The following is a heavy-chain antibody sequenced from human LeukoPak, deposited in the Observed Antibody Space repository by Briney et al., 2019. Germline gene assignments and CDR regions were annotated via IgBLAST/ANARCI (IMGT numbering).Heavy chain of an antibody. CDR3: AKLATSDTGETY. CDR1: GYTFTINH. D-gene: IGHD3-16*01. V-gene: IGHV1-46*01. CDR2: INPSGDST. J-gene: IGHJ4*02. Sequence: GASVKVSCKASGYTFTINHIHWVRQAPGQGLEWIGVINPSGDSTTYAQNFQGRVTMTRDTSTSTVYMELRSLRSEDTAIYYCAKLATSDTGETYWGQGTLVTVSS.